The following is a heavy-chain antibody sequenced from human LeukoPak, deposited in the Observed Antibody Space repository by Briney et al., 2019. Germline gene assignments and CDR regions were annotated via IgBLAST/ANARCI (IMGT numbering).Heavy chain of an antibody. CDR3: AKEERHWASPLYSYYFDY. V-gene: IGHV3-23*01. D-gene: IGHD3-16*01. Sequence: PGGSLRLSCAASGFTFSSYAMSWVRQAPGKGLEWVSAISGSGGSTYYADSVKGRFTISRDNSKNTLYLQMNSLRAEDTAVYYCAKEERHWASPLYSYYFDYWGQGTLVTVSS. J-gene: IGHJ4*02. CDR1: GFTFSSYA. CDR2: ISGSGGST.